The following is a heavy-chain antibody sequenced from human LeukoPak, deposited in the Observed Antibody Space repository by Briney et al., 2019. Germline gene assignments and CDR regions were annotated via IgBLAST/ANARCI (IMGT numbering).Heavy chain of an antibody. D-gene: IGHD3-9*01. V-gene: IGHV4-30-4*01. CDR1: GGSISSGDYY. J-gene: IGHJ3*02. CDR3: ARGKRYFGPTDAFDI. Sequence: TSETLSLTCTVSGGSISSGDYYWSWIRQPPGKGLEWIGYIYYSGSTYYNPSLKSRVTISVDTSKNQFSLKLSSVTAADTAVYYCARGKRYFGPTDAFDIWGQGTMVTVSS. CDR2: IYYSGST.